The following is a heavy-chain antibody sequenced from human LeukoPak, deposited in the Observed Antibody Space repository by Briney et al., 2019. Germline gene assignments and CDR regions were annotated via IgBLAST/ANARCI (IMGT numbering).Heavy chain of an antibody. Sequence: SETLSLTCTVSGGSISSYYWSWIRQPPGKGLEWIGYIYYSGSTNYNPSLKSRVTISVDTSKNQFSLKLSSVTAADTAVYYCARLNYYDSSGQSDYWGQGTLVTVSS. J-gene: IGHJ4*02. V-gene: IGHV4-59*08. CDR3: ARLNYYDSSGQSDY. CDR2: IYYSGST. D-gene: IGHD3-22*01. CDR1: GGSISSYY.